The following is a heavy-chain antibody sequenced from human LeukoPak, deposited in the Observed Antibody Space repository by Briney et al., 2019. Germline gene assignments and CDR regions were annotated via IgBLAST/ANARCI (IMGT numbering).Heavy chain of an antibody. CDR1: GYSISSGYY. Sequence: ASETLSLTCTVSGYSISSGYYWGWIRQPPGKGLEWIGSIYHSGSTYYNPSLKSRVTISVDTSKNQFSLKLSSVTAADTAVYYCARVPVDTPWDYWGQGTLVTVSS. D-gene: IGHD2-2*02. CDR3: ARVPVDTPWDY. J-gene: IGHJ4*02. CDR2: IYHSGST. V-gene: IGHV4-38-2*02.